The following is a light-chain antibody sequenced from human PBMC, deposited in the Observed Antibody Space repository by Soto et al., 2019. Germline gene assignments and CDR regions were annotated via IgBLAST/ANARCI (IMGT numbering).Light chain of an antibody. J-gene: IGLJ3*02. V-gene: IGLV1-44*01. Sequence: QAVVTQPPSVSGTPGQRVTISCSGSSSNIGSNTVNWYQQLPGTTPKLLIYRNNQRPSGVPDRFSGSKSDTSASLAISGLQSEDEADYYCAAWDDSLNGLVFGGGTKLTVL. CDR3: AAWDDSLNGLV. CDR1: SSNIGSNT. CDR2: RNN.